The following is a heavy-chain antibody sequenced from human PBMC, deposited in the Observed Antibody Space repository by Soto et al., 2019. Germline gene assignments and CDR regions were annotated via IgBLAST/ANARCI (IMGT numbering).Heavy chain of an antibody. D-gene: IGHD3-16*02. CDR1: GFTFSSYA. CDR3: AKVSSSMITFGGVIAPRSYYYGMDV. CDR2: ISGSGGST. Sequence: GGSLRLSCAASGFTFSSYAISWVRQAPGKGLEWVSAISGSGGSTYYADSVKGRFTISRDNSKNTLYLQMNSLRAEDTAVYYCAKVSSSMITFGGVIAPRSYYYGMDVWGQGTTVTVSS. J-gene: IGHJ6*02. V-gene: IGHV3-23*01.